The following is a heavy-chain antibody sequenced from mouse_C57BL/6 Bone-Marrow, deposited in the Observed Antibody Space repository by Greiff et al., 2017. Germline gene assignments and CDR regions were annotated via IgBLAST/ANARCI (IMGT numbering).Heavy chain of an antibody. CDR2: IYYSGPI. V-gene: IGHV3-5*01. J-gene: IGHJ2*01. Sequence: DVQLQESGPGLVKPSQTVFLTCTVTGISITTGNYRWSWIRQFPGNKLEWIGYIYYSGPITYNPSLTSRTTITRDTPKNQFFQEMSSWTAEDTATYYGARAHRGGYYYFDYWGQGTTLTVSS. D-gene: IGHD1-3*01. CDR1: GISITTGNYR. CDR3: ARAHRGGYYYFDY.